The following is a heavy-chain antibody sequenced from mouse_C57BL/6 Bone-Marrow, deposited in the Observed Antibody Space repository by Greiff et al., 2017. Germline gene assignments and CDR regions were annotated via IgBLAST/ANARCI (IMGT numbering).Heavy chain of an antibody. Sequence: QVQLQQPGAELVMPGASVKLSCKASGYTFTSYWMHWVKQRPGQGLEWIGEIDPSDSYTNYNQKFKGKSTLTVDKSSSTAYMQLSSLTSDDSAVYYCAREAQATLCAMDYWGQGTSVTVSS. V-gene: IGHV1-69*01. D-gene: IGHD3-2*02. CDR1: GYTFTSYW. CDR3: AREAQATLCAMDY. J-gene: IGHJ4*01. CDR2: IDPSDSYT.